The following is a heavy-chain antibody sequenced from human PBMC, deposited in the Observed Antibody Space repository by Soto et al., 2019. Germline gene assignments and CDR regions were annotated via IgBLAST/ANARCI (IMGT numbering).Heavy chain of an antibody. CDR3: GRDSADTYGPIDF. CDR2: ISYSGHNT. J-gene: IGHJ4*02. V-gene: IGHV3-30-3*01. CDR1: GFSLTRSS. Sequence: QVQLVESGGGVVQPGRSLRLSCAASGFSLTRSSMHWVRKAPGTGLEWVALISYSGHNTYYADSVQGRFTISRDTSKNTLYLQMCSLRTEDTAVYYCGRDSADTYGPIDFWGQGTLVTVSS. D-gene: IGHD5-18*01.